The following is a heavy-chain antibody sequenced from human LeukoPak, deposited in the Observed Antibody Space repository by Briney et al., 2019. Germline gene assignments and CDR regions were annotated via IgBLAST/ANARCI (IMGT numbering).Heavy chain of an antibody. Sequence: GGSLRLSCAVSGFTLTNHGVSWVRQAPGKGLEWVSIITGTGGRYYGDSVKGRFILSRDNSKNTVYMQMSSLRAEDTATYYCAKDYCRDGNCPFPFLDSWGQGTLVTVSS. CDR3: AKDYCRDGNCPFPFLDS. V-gene: IGHV3-23*01. CDR1: GFTLTNHG. J-gene: IGHJ4*02. CDR2: ITGTGGR. D-gene: IGHD2-15*01.